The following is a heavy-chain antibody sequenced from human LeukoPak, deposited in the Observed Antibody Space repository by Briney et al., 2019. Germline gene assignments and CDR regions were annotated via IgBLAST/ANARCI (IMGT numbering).Heavy chain of an antibody. CDR1: GYTFTGYY. D-gene: IGHD3-3*01. CDR2: INPNSGGT. J-gene: IGHJ6*03. Sequence: VASVKVSCKASGYTFTGYYMHWVRQAPGQGLEWMGWINPNSGGTNYAQKFQGRVTMTRDTSISTAYMELSRLRSDDTAVYYCARNANLEWLLKAQYYYYYMDVWGKGTTVTVSS. V-gene: IGHV1-2*02. CDR3: ARNANLEWLLKAQYYYYYMDV.